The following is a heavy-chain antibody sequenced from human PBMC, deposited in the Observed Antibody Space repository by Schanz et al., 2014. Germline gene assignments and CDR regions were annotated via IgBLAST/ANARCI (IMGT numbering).Heavy chain of an antibody. CDR3: ARDKSGTYYTFDL. CDR2: ISYSEST. V-gene: IGHV4-59*01. Sequence: QVKLQESGPGLVKPSETLSLTCNVSGGSISSSFWSWIRQPPGKGLEWIGYISYSESTNYSPSLKSRVTISLDTSNNQISLKLRSVSAADTAVYYCARDKSGTYYTFDLWGPGTQVTVSS. J-gene: IGHJ4*02. CDR1: GGSISSSF. D-gene: IGHD1-26*01.